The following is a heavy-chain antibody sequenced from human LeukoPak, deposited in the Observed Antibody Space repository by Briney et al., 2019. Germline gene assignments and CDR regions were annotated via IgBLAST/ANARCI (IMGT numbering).Heavy chain of an antibody. CDR2: ISSSGDKI. D-gene: IGHD3-22*01. J-gene: IGHJ4*02. Sequence: GGSLRLSCAASGLTFSRDAMNWVRQAPGMGLEWISYISSSGDKIYYAESVKGRFTVSRDNAENSLYLQMNSLRVEDTAVYYCARDDYDSSGPYWGQGTLVTVSS. CDR1: GLTFSRDA. CDR3: ARDDYDSSGPY. V-gene: IGHV3-48*03.